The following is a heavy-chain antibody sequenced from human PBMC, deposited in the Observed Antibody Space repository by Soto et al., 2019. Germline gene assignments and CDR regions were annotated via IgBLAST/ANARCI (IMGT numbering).Heavy chain of an antibody. V-gene: IGHV4-61*01. Sequence: QVQLQESGPGLVKPSETLSLTCTVSGGSVSSGSYYWSWIRQPPGKGLEWIGYIYYSGSTNYNPSLKSRVTISVDTSKNQFSLKLSSVTAADTAVYYCARESGRYCSGGSCYSEWFDPWGQGTLVTVSS. CDR3: ARESGRYCSGGSCYSEWFDP. D-gene: IGHD2-15*01. CDR1: GGSVSSGSYY. CDR2: IYYSGST. J-gene: IGHJ5*02.